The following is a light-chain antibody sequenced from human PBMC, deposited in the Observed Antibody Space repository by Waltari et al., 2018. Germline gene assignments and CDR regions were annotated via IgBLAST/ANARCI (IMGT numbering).Light chain of an antibody. Sequence: DVVMTQSPLSLPVTLGQPASISCRSSQSLVHSDGNTYLNWFQQRPGQSPRRLIYKVSNRDSGVPDRFSGSGSGTDFTLKIRRVGGEDVGVYYRMQSTPWPPETFGQGTKLEIK. J-gene: IGKJ2*01. V-gene: IGKV2-30*02. CDR1: QSLVHSDGNTY. CDR2: KVS. CDR3: MQSTPWPPET.